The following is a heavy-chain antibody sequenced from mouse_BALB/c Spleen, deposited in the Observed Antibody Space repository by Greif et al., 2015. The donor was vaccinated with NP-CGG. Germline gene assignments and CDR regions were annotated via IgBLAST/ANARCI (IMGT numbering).Heavy chain of an antibody. CDR2: INPNNGGT. D-gene: IGHD2-10*02. Sequence: EVKLMESGPELVKPGASVKISCKTSGYTFTEYTMHWVKQSHGKSLEWIGGINPNNGGTSYNQKFKGKATLTVDKSSSTAYMELRSLTSEDSAVYYCARRYGNYLYAMDYWGLGTSVTVSS. CDR3: ARRYGNYLYAMDY. V-gene: IGHV1-18*01. J-gene: IGHJ4*01. CDR1: GYTFTEYT.